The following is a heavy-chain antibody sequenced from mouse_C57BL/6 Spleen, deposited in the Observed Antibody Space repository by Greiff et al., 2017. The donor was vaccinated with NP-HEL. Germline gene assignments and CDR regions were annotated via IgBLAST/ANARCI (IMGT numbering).Heavy chain of an antibody. V-gene: IGHV1-52*01. CDR1: GYTFTSYW. Sequence: QVQLQQPGAELVRPGSSVKLSCKASGYTFTSYWMHWVKQRPIQGLEWIGNIDPSDSETHYNQKFKDKATLTVDKSSSTAYMQLSSLTSEDSAVYYCARKSWDWYFDVWGTGTTVTVSS. J-gene: IGHJ1*03. D-gene: IGHD4-1*01. CDR3: ARKSWDWYFDV. CDR2: IDPSDSET.